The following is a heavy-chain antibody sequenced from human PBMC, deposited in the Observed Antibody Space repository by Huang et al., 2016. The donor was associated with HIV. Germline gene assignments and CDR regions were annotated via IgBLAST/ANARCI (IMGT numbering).Heavy chain of an antibody. J-gene: IGHJ4*02. Sequence: QVQLVESGGGVVQPGRSLTLSCAASGFIFSSYDIHWGRQAPGKGMGRVAVGSKDGGNEYYGDSVRGRFTISRDNSKNTVYLQMNSLRPDDTAVYYCTKGTYGYSYFDYWGQGILVTVSS. CDR1: GFIFSSYD. CDR2: GSKDGGNE. V-gene: IGHV3-30*18. CDR3: TKGTYGYSYFDY. D-gene: IGHD5-18*01.